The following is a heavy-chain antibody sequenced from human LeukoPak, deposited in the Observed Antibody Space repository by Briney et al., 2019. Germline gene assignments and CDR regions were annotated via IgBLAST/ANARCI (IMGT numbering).Heavy chain of an antibody. D-gene: IGHD4-17*01. CDR2: IYSGGST. J-gene: IGHJ4*02. CDR1: GFTVSSNY. Sequence: GGSLRLSCAASGFTVSSNYMSWVRQASGKGLEWVSVIYSGGSTYYADSVKGRFTISRDNSKNTLYLQMNSLRAEDTAVYYCARGSSYGDYVVDYWGQGTLVTVSS. CDR3: ARGSSYGDYVVDY. V-gene: IGHV3-66*01.